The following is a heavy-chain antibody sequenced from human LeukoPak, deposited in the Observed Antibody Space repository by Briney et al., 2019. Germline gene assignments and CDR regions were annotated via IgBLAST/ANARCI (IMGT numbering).Heavy chain of an antibody. CDR3: ARDSGYDDPDYFDY. CDR1: GGSISSSNW. Sequence: SETLSLTCAVSGGSISSSNWWSWVRQPPGKGLEWIGEIYHSGSTNYNPSLKSRVTISVDKSKNQFSPKLSSVTAADTAVYYCARDSGYDDPDYFDYWGQGTLVTVSS. V-gene: IGHV4-4*02. J-gene: IGHJ4*02. CDR2: IYHSGST. D-gene: IGHD5-12*01.